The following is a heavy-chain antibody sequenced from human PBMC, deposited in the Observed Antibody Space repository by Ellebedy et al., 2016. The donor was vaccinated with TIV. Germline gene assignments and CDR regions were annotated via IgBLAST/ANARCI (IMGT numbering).Heavy chain of an antibody. V-gene: IGHV4-34*01. D-gene: IGHD3-16*02. CDR2: INHSGST. J-gene: IGHJ4*02. CDR3: AMTLSRRRLYYFDY. CDR1: GGSFSGYY. Sequence: SQTLSLTCAFYGGSFSGYYWSWIRQPPGKGLEWIGEINHSGSTNYNPSLKSRVTISVDTSKNQFSLKLSSVTAADTAVYYCAMTLSRRRLYYFDYWGQGTLVTVSS.